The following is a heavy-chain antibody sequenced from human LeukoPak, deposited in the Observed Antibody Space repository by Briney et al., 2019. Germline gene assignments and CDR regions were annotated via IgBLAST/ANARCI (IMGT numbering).Heavy chain of an antibody. CDR2: IRYDGSNK. Sequence: GGSLRLSCAASGFTFSSYGMHWVRQAAGKGLEWVAFIRYDGSNKYYADSVKGRFTISRDNSKNTLYLQMNSLRAEDTAVYYCANLDGDYLDYWGQGTLVTVSS. J-gene: IGHJ4*02. CDR3: ANLDGDYLDY. V-gene: IGHV3-30*02. CDR1: GFTFSSYG. D-gene: IGHD4-17*01.